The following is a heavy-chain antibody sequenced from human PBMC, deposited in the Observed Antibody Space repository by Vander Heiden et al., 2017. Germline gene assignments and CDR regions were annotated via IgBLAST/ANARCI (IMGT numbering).Heavy chain of an antibody. J-gene: IGHJ4*02. Sequence: QVQLQESGPRLVKPSETLSLMCNVSGLSVSSGNYYWSWIRQTPGKGPQWIGYVFHSGITNYNPSLKSRVTISIDMFKDQFFLTLKSVTAADTAVYYCTRDRRRGYEWWGQGTLVTVSS. CDR2: VFHSGIT. CDR1: GLSVSSGNYY. CDR3: TRDRRRGYEW. V-gene: IGHV4-61*01. D-gene: IGHD5-12*01.